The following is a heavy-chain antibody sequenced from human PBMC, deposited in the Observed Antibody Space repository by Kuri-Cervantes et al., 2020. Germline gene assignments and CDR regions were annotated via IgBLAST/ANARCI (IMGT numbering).Heavy chain of an antibody. D-gene: IGHD5-24*01. CDR2: IYPDDSDT. CDR3: ARRRDVYSPFDY. CDR1: GYSFSNYW. V-gene: IGHV5-51*01. J-gene: IGHJ4*02. Sequence: GESLKISCKGSGYSFSNYWIGWVRQMPGKGLEWMGMIYPDDSDTRYSPSFQGQVTISADKSISTAYLQWSSLKASDTAIYYCARRRDVYSPFDYWGQGTLVTVSS.